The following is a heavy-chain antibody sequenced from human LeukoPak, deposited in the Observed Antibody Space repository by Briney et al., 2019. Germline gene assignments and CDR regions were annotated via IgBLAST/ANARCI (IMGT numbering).Heavy chain of an antibody. CDR1: GFTFSSFG. V-gene: IGHV3-30*02. Sequence: GGSLRLSCAASGFTFSSFGIHWVRQAPGEGLEWVASIQTDGGNKYYADSMKGRFTISRDDSKNTVYMQMNSLRAEDTAVYYGGRDAELLWFGELLYHNNWFDPWGQGTLVTVSS. CDR2: IQTDGGNK. D-gene: IGHD3-10*01. CDR3: GRDAELLWFGELLYHNNWFDP. J-gene: IGHJ5*02.